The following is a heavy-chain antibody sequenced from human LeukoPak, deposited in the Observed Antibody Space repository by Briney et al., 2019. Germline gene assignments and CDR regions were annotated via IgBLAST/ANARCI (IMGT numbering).Heavy chain of an antibody. D-gene: IGHD2-8*01. CDR1: GFTFDDYA. V-gene: IGHV3-9*01. J-gene: IGHJ4*02. CDR3: AKGPNLAHILFDY. Sequence: PGRSLRLSCAASGFTFDDYAMHWVRQAPGKGLEWVSGISWNSGSIGYADSVKGRFTISRDNAKNSLYLQMNSLRAEDTALYYCAKGPNLAHILFDYWGQGTLVTVSS. CDR2: ISWNSGSI.